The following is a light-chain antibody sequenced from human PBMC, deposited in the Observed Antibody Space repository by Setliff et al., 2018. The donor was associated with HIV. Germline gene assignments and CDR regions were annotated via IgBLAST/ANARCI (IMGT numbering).Light chain of an antibody. CDR3: SSSTTNSAYV. V-gene: IGLV2-14*01. CDR1: SSDVGGYNY. CDR2: EVN. Sequence: QSALTQPASVSGSPGQSITISCTGTSSDVGGYNYVSWYQQHPGKAPKVIIYEVNNRPSGVSNRFSGSKSGNTASLTISGLQAEDEADYYCSSSTTNSAYVFGTGTRSPS. J-gene: IGLJ1*01.